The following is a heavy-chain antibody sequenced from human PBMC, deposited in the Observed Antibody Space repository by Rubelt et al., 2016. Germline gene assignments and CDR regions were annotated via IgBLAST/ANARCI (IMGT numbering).Heavy chain of an antibody. CDR2: ISSSSSYI. Sequence: EVQLLESGGGLVQPGGSLRLSCAASGFTFSSYAMSWVRQAPGKGLEWVSSISSSSSYIYYADSVKGRFTISRDNAKNLLYREMNSLRAEGTAVYYCARGRRVWLGYCTNGVCQTGGGFDPWGQGTLVTVSS. V-gene: IGHV3-21*01. CDR1: GFTFSSYA. D-gene: IGHD2-8*01. J-gene: IGHJ5*02. CDR3: ARGRRVWLGYCTNGVCQTGGGFDP.